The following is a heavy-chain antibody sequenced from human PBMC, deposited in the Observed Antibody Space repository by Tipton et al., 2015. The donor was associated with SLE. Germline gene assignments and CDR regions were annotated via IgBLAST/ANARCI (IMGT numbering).Heavy chain of an antibody. V-gene: IGHV3-74*01. CDR2: INSDGSST. J-gene: IGHJ4*02. CDR1: GFTFSSYW. CDR3: ARDASDILTGYSGFDY. D-gene: IGHD3-9*01. Sequence: SLRLSCAASGFTFSSYWMHWVRQAPGKGLVWVSRINSDGSSTSYADSVKGRFTISRDNAKNTLYLQMNSLRAEDTAVYYCARDASDILTGYSGFDYWGQGTLVTVSS.